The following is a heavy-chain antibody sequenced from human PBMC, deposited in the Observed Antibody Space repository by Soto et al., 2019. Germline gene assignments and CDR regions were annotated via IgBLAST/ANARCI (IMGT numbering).Heavy chain of an antibody. V-gene: IGHV3-33*01. CDR1: GFTFSSYG. CDR2: IWYDGSNK. D-gene: IGHD3-3*01. CDR3: ARDGVFYDFWCGYYTGLDNYCGMDV. J-gene: IGHJ6*02. Sequence: SGGSLRLSCAASGFTFSSYGMHWVRQAPGKGLEWVAVIWYDGSNKYYADSVKGRFTISRDNSKNTLYLQMNSLRAEDTAVYYCARDGVFYDFWCGYYTGLDNYCGMDVWGQGTTVTVSS.